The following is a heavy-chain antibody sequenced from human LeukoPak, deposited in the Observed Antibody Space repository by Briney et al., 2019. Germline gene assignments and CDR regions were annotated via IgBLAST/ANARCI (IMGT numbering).Heavy chain of an antibody. CDR3: AKKGATTGDFDY. J-gene: IGHJ4*02. CDR1: GLTFSNFL. CDR2: ISGSGGDT. D-gene: IGHD1-26*01. V-gene: IGHV3-23*01. Sequence: GGSLRLSCAASGLTFSNFLMTWVRQAPGKGPEGVSAISGSGGDTYYADSVKGRFTISRDNSKNTLYLQMNSLRAEDTAVYYCAKKGATTGDFDYWGQGTLVTVSS.